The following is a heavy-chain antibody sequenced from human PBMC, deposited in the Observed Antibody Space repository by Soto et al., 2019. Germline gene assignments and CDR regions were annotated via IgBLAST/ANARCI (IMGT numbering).Heavy chain of an antibody. CDR3: ARVSRRGYRNQFGRDPSV. V-gene: IGHV1-69*19. CDR2: IIPIFGTA. D-gene: IGHD3-16*02. CDR1: GGTFSSYA. J-gene: IGHJ6*02. Sequence: QVQLVQSGAEVKKPGSSVKVSCKASGGTFSSYAISWVRQAPGQGLEWMGGIIPIFGTANYAQKFQGRVTITADESTSTAYRELSSVSSTGMAVYYCARVSRRGYRNQFGRDPSVWCRGSTVTVSS.